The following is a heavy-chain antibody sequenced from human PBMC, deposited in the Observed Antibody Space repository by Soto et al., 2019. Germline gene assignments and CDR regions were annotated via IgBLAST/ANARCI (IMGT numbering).Heavy chain of an antibody. CDR2: ISYDGSNK. D-gene: IGHD3-10*01. Sequence: GGSLRLSCAASGFTFSSYAMHWVRQAPGKGLEWVAVISYDGSNKYYADSVKGRFTISRDNSKNTLYLQMNSLRAEDTAVYDCARDGELGAGGNYFDYWGQGTLVTVSS. J-gene: IGHJ4*02. V-gene: IGHV3-30*04. CDR1: GFTFSSYA. CDR3: ARDGELGAGGNYFDY.